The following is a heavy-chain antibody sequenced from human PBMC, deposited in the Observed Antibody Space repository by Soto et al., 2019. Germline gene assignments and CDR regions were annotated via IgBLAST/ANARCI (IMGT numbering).Heavy chain of an antibody. D-gene: IGHD4-17*01. CDR3: ARINDYGAYWHAFDI. Sequence: EVQLVESGGGLVQHGGSLRLSCAASGFTVSSNYMSWVRQAPGKGLEWVSVIYSGGSTYYADSMKGRFTISRDNSKNTMDLQMNSLRAEDTAVYYCARINDYGAYWHAFDIWGQGTMVTVSS. J-gene: IGHJ3*02. V-gene: IGHV3-66*01. CDR1: GFTVSSNY. CDR2: IYSGGST.